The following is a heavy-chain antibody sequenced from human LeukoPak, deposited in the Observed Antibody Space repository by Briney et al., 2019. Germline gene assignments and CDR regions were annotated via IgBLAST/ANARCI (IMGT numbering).Heavy chain of an antibody. CDR3: ALPLRDGDFYFDY. Sequence: PGGSRRLSCAASGFTFSNYWMHWVRQAPGKGLVWVSRINRDGRSTNYADSVKGRFTIYRDNAKNTVFLQMNSLRAEDTAVYYCALPLRDGDFYFDYWGQGTLVTVSS. J-gene: IGHJ4*02. CDR2: INRDGRST. V-gene: IGHV3-74*01. CDR1: GFTFSNYW. D-gene: IGHD4-17*01.